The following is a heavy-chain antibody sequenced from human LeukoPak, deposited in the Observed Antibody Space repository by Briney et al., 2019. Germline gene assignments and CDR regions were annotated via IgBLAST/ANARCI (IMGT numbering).Heavy chain of an antibody. Sequence: SVKVSCKASGGSFRSSAISWVRQAPGQGLEWMGGIIPMFGAPNYAQKLQGKVTLSADESTSTAYMELSRLRSEDTAVYYCATTGSSAYDGGTFDYWGQGTLVTVSS. D-gene: IGHD5-12*01. V-gene: IGHV1-69*01. J-gene: IGHJ4*02. CDR3: ATTGSSAYDGGTFDY. CDR1: GGSFRSSA. CDR2: IIPMFGAP.